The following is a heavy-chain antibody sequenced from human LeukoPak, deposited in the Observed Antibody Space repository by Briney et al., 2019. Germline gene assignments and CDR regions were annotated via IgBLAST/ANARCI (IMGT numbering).Heavy chain of an antibody. V-gene: IGHV3-7*01. CDR2: IKQEGSEK. CDR1: GFTFSRYR. J-gene: IGHJ3*02. Sequence: GGSLRLSCAASGFTFSRYRMSWVRQAPGKGLEWVANIKQEGSEKYYVDSVKGRITISRDNAKNSLYLQMNSLRAEDTAVYYCARSRDFDIWGQGTMVTVSS. CDR3: ARSRDFDI.